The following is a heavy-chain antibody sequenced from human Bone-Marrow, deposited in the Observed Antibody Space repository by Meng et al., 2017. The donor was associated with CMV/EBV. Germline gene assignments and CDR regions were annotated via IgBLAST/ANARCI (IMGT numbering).Heavy chain of an antibody. CDR2: ILPTLGIA. CDR3: ARMAVTYYDFWSGYPGGHYYYGMDV. J-gene: IGHJ6*02. D-gene: IGHD3-3*01. Sequence: SVKVSCKASGGTFSSYTITWVRQAPGQGLEWMGRILPTLGIATYAQKFQGRATITADKSTSTAYMELSSLRFEDTAVYYCARMAVTYYDFWSGYPGGHYYYGMDVWGQGTTVTVSS. V-gene: IGHV1-69*02. CDR1: GGTFSSYT.